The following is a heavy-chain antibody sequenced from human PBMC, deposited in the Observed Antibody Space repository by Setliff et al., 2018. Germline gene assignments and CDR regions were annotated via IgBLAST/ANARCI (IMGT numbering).Heavy chain of an antibody. D-gene: IGHD3-9*01. J-gene: IGHJ3*02. Sequence: ASVKVSCKASGYSFSDFYIHWVRQVPGRGPEWMGSINPKSGVTRYVHKFQGRVTMTRNTSINMAYMELNRLQYEDTAVYYCARDGAWFRAFDMWGPGTMVTVSS. CDR1: GYSFSDFY. CDR3: ARDGAWFRAFDM. CDR2: INPKSGVT. V-gene: IGHV1-2*02.